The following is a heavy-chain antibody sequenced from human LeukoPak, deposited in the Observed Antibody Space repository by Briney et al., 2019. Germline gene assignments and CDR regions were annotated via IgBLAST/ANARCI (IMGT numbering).Heavy chain of an antibody. J-gene: IGHJ4*02. CDR1: GFTFDDYG. V-gene: IGHV3-20*04. CDR3: AREGCSSTSCYSAY. Sequence: GGSLRLSCAASGFTFDDYGMSWVRQAPGKGLEWVSGINWNGGSTGYADSVKGRFTISRDNAKNSLYLQMNSLRAEDTAWYYCAREGCSSTSCYSAYWGQGTLVTVSS. D-gene: IGHD2-2*01. CDR2: INWNGGST.